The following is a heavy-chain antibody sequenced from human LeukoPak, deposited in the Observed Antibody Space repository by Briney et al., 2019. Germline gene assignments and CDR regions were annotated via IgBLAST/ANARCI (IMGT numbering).Heavy chain of an antibody. Sequence: GEALKISYKGSGYSFTSYWIGWGRRMPGKGLEWMGIIYPGDSDTRYSPSFQGEVTISADNSISTAYLQWSSLKASDTAMYYCAGQSDSSGFDAFDIWGQGTMVTVSS. J-gene: IGHJ3*02. CDR1: GYSFTSYW. CDR3: AGQSDSSGFDAFDI. CDR2: IYPGDSDT. V-gene: IGHV5-51*01. D-gene: IGHD6-19*01.